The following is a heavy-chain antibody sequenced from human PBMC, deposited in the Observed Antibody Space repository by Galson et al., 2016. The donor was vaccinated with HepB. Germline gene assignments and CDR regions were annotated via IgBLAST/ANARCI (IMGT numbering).Heavy chain of an antibody. V-gene: IGHV3-7*03. CDR1: GFTFTQYW. Sequence: SLRLSCAASGFTFTQYWMSWVRQAPGKGLQWVANIKQDGSEKYYVDSVKGRFTISRDKARNSLFLQMNSLRAEDTAVYYCARLMSGSYYGRFDYWGQGTLVTVSS. J-gene: IGHJ4*02. CDR3: ARLMSGSYYGRFDY. CDR2: IKQDGSEK. D-gene: IGHD1-26*01.